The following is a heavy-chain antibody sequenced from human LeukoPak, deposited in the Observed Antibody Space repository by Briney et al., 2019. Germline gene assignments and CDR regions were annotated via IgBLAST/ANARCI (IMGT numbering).Heavy chain of an antibody. V-gene: IGHV3-NL1*01. CDR2: ISDNGSST. J-gene: IGHJ4*02. CDR1: GFTLSSYG. Sequence: GGSLRLSCAASGFTLSSYGMHWVRQAPGKGLEWVPTISDNGSSTYYAASVIGRFTISRENSKNTLYLQMNSLSAEDTAVYYCARDLSLLSYYYGSGSSFDYWGQGTLVTVSS. CDR3: ARDLSLLSYYYGSGSSFDY. D-gene: IGHD3-10*01.